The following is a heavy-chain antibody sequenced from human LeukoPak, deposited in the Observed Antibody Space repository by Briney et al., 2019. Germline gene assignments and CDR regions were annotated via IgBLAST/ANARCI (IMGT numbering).Heavy chain of an antibody. Sequence: PGESLKISCKGSGYSFTSYRVAWVRQMPGKGLEWMGIMYPGDSDTRYSPSFQGQVTISADKSINTAYLQWSSLKASDTAIYYCARAAVEPTIYFFDYWGQGTLVTVSS. J-gene: IGHJ4*02. CDR1: GYSFTSYR. D-gene: IGHD6-19*01. CDR3: ARAAVEPTIYFFDY. CDR2: MYPGDSDT. V-gene: IGHV5-51*01.